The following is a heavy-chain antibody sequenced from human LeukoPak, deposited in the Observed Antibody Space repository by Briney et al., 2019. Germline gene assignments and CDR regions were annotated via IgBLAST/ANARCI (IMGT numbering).Heavy chain of an antibody. Sequence: SETLSLTCTVSGGSISSSSYYWGWIRQPPGKGLEWIGSTYYSGSTYYNPSLKSRVTMSVDTSKNQFSLKLSSVTAADTAVYYCARHVAYCGGDCYPEYYFDYWGQGTLVTVSS. V-gene: IGHV4-39*01. J-gene: IGHJ4*02. D-gene: IGHD2-21*02. CDR3: ARHVAYCGGDCYPEYYFDY. CDR1: GGSISSSSYY. CDR2: TYYSGST.